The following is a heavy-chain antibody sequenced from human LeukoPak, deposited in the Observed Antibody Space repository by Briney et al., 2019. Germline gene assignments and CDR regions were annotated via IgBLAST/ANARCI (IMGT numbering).Heavy chain of an antibody. V-gene: IGHV1-8*01. CDR1: GYTFTSYD. CDR3: ARGLYCGGDCYSWLDY. Sequence: ASVKVSCKASGYTFTSYDINWVRQATGQGLEWMGWMNPNSGNTGYAQKFQGRVTMTRNTSISTAYMELSSLRSEDTAVYYCARGLYCGGDCYSWLDYWGQETLVTVSS. D-gene: IGHD2-21*01. J-gene: IGHJ4*02. CDR2: MNPNSGNT.